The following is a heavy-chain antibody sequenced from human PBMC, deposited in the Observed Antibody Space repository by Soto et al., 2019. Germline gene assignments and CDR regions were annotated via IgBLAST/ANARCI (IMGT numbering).Heavy chain of an antibody. CDR2: ISHSGLR. D-gene: IGHD1-26*01. V-gene: IGHV4-59*01. CDR1: GVSISSGY. Sequence: QVQLQESGPGLVKPSETLSLTCIVSGVSISSGYCTWIRQSPGKGLEWIGYISHSGLRHYRASLPRRITMSVETSKNPSTLILMTVTASDTAIYYCATSNTTCPGCYSWGQGTLVTVSS. J-gene: IGHJ5*02. CDR3: ATSNTTCPGCYS.